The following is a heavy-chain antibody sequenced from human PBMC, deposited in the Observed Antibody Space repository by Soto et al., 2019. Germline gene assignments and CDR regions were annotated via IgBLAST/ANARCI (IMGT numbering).Heavy chain of an antibody. Sequence: GGSLRLSCAASGFTFSTYAMHWVRQAPGKGLEWVAVISYDGTNKYYADSVRDRFTISRDNSKNTLFLQMNSLRAEDTAVYYCAKDGGGYNYGYVMLDKYYYGMDVWGQGTTVTVSS. CDR1: GFTFSTYA. CDR2: ISYDGTNK. J-gene: IGHJ6*02. D-gene: IGHD5-18*01. CDR3: AKDGGGYNYGYVMLDKYYYGMDV. V-gene: IGHV3-30-3*01.